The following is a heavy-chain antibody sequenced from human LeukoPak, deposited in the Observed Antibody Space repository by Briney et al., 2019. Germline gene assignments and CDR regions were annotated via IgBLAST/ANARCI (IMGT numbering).Heavy chain of an antibody. Sequence: GGSLRLSCRASGFAFSSYAMSWVRHAPGKRLEWVSTFTGSGGNTYYADSVKGRFTISRDDSKNTLYLQMNSLRAEDTAMYYCARQGYSSSWYVVYWGQGTLVTVSS. V-gene: IGHV3-23*01. CDR3: ARQGYSSSWYVVY. CDR2: FTGSGGNT. D-gene: IGHD6-13*01. J-gene: IGHJ4*02. CDR1: GFAFSSYA.